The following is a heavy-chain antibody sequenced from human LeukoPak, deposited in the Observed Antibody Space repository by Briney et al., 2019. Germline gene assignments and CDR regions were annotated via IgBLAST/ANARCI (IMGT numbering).Heavy chain of an antibody. J-gene: IGHJ3*02. CDR2: IYYSGST. V-gene: IGHV4-61*08. Sequence: SQTLSLTCTVSGGSISSGGYYWSWIRQHPGKGLEWIGYIYYSGSTNYNPSLKSRVTISVDTSKNQFSLKLSSVTAADTAVCYCASETRGDAFDIWGQGTMVTVSS. CDR3: ASETRGDAFDI. D-gene: IGHD4-11*01. CDR1: GGSISSGGYY.